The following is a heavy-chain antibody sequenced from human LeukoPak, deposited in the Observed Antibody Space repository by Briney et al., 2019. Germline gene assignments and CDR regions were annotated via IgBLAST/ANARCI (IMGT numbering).Heavy chain of an antibody. D-gene: IGHD3-10*01. V-gene: IGHV6-1*01. J-gene: IGHJ4*02. CDR1: GDSVSSNSDA. CDR2: TYYRSKWYN. CDR3: ARAGGASWYFDY. Sequence: SQTLSLTCAISGDSVSSNSDAWNWIRQSPSGGLEWLGRTYYRSKWYNDFAVSVKSRITINPDTSKNQFSLQLNSVTPEDTAVYYCARAGGASWYFDYWGQGTLVTVSS.